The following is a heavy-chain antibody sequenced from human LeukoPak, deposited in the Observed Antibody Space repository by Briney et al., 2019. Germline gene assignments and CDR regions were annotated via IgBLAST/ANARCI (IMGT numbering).Heavy chain of an antibody. D-gene: IGHD4-23*01. J-gene: IGHJ5*02. V-gene: IGHV4-39*01. CDR1: GGSITSNHYY. Sequence: PSETLSLTCTVSGGSITSNHYYWGWIRQPPGKGLEWIVSISYGGSTHYNPSLKSRVTMSVDTSKNQFSLKLRSVTATDTAVYHCATSPGADYGGDHWFDPWGQGTLVTVSS. CDR3: ATSPGADYGGDHWFDP. CDR2: ISYGGST.